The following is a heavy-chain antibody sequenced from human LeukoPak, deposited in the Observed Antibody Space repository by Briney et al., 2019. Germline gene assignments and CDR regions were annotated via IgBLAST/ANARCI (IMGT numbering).Heavy chain of an antibody. V-gene: IGHV3-23*01. J-gene: IGHJ6*03. CDR2: ISGSGGST. CDR3: AKTRGSITDYYYYYMDV. CDR1: GFTFGSYA. Sequence: GGSLRLSCAASGFTFGSYAMSWVRQAPGKGLEWVSSISGSGGSTYYASSVKGRFTISRDNSKNTLYLQMNSLRAEDTAVYYCAKTRGSITDYYYYYMDVWGKGTTVTVSS. D-gene: IGHD1-14*01.